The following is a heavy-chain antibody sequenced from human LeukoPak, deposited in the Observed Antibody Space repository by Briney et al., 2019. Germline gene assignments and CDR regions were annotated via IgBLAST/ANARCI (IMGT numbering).Heavy chain of an antibody. CDR3: ARGANERYFDWLYDAFDV. Sequence: SETLSLTCGVYGGSLSGFYWNWIRQPPGKGLEWIGEINHSGSTNYNPSLKSRVTISVETSKSQFSLKLSSVTAADTAVYYCARGANERYFDWLYDAFDVWGQGTMVTVSS. CDR1: GGSLSGFY. J-gene: IGHJ3*01. V-gene: IGHV4-34*01. CDR2: INHSGST. D-gene: IGHD3-9*01.